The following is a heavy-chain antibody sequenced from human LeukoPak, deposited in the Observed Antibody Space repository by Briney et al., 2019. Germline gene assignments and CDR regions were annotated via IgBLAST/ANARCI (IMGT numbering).Heavy chain of an antibody. CDR1: GFTFSNYW. CDR2: ITGDAGAK. Sequence: GGSLRLSCAASGFTFSNYWMGWVRQAPGKGLQWVALITGDAGAKYYADSVRGRFTISRDNSKSSLYLQLNRVTTEDTAFYFCARGSYDSSGPNWFDPWGQGTLVTVSS. CDR3: ARGSYDSSGPNWFDP. D-gene: IGHD3-22*01. V-gene: IGHV3-43*02. J-gene: IGHJ5*02.